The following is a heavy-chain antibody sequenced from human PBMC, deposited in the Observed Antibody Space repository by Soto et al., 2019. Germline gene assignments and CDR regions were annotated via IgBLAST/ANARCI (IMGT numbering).Heavy chain of an antibody. V-gene: IGHV3-30*18. CDR1: GFTFSSYG. Sequence: GGSLRLSCAASGFTFSSYGMHWVRQAPGKGLEWVAVISYDGSNKYYADSVKGRFTISRDNSKNTLYLQMNSLRAEDTAVYYCAKNGGSGWYFDYWGQGTLVTVSS. CDR2: ISYDGSNK. J-gene: IGHJ4*02. D-gene: IGHD6-19*01. CDR3: AKNGGSGWYFDY.